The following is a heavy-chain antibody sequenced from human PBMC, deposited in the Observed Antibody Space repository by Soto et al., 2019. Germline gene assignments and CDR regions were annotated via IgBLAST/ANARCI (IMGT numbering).Heavy chain of an antibody. CDR2: VNEDGTVK. CDR1: GFTFSRYW. Sequence: EVQLVESGGGVVQPGGSLRLSCAASGFTFSRYWMTWVRQAPGKGLEWVANVNEDGTVKYYVDSVKGRFTISRDNAKNSLYLQMNSLRAEDTAVYSCARDISPTAAYIFYDSLDIWGQGTMVTVSS. V-gene: IGHV3-7*01. J-gene: IGHJ3*02. CDR3: ARDISPTAAYIFYDSLDI. D-gene: IGHD6-13*01.